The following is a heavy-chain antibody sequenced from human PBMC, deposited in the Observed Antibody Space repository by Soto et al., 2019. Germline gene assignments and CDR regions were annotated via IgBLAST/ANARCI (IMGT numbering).Heavy chain of an antibody. D-gene: IGHD2-21*02. CDR3: ARDWGRAPSRQNAYCGGDCYSPNWFDP. Sequence: SVKVSCKASGGTFSSYAISWVRQAPGQGLEWMGGIIPIFGTANYAQKFQGRVTSTADESTSTAYMELSSLRSEDTAVYYCARDWGRAPSRQNAYCGGDCYSPNWFDPWGQGTLVTVSS. CDR1: GGTFSSYA. J-gene: IGHJ5*02. V-gene: IGHV1-69*13. CDR2: IIPIFGTA.